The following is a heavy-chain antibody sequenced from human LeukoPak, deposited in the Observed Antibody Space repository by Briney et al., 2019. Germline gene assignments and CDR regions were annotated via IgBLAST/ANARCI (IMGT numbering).Heavy chain of an antibody. CDR3: ARVVDTHFDY. J-gene: IGHJ4*02. Sequence: GGSLRFSCAASGFTFSSYWMHWVRQAPEKGLVWVSRIKSDGSTTTYADSVKGRFTISRDNAKNTLYLQMNSLRAEDTAVYYCARVVDTHFDYWGQGTLVTVSS. CDR1: GFTFSSYW. CDR2: IKSDGSTT. D-gene: IGHD5-18*01. V-gene: IGHV3-74*01.